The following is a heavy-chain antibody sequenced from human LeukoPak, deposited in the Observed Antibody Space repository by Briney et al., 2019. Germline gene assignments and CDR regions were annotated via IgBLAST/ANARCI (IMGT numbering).Heavy chain of an antibody. D-gene: IGHD3-10*01. Sequence: SETLSLTCTVSGGSISSYYWSWIRQPPGKGLEWIGYIYYSGSTNYNPSLKSRVTISVDTSKNQFSLKLSSVTAADTAVYYCARDVAYGAFDYWGQGNLVTVSS. V-gene: IGHV4-59*01. J-gene: IGHJ4*02. CDR2: IYYSGST. CDR3: ARDVAYGAFDY. CDR1: GGSISSYY.